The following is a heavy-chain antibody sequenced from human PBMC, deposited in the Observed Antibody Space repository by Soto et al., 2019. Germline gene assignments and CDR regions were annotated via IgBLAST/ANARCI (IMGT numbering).Heavy chain of an antibody. CDR1: GGSISSGDYY. J-gene: IGHJ5*02. V-gene: IGHV4-30-4*01. CDR2: IYYTGTT. CDR3: YRGDWFHP. Sequence: SETLSLTCTVSGGSISSGDYYWNWIRQPPGKGLEWIGYIYYTGTTKYNPSLKSRATLSVDTAKNRFSLNLTSLTAADTAVYYCYRGDWFHPWGQGTLVTVSS.